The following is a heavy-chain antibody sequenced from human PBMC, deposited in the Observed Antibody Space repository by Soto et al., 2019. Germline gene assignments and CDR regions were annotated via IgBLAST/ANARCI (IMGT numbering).Heavy chain of an antibody. CDR2: IYYSGST. CDR1: GGSISSYY. D-gene: IGHD3-22*01. V-gene: IGHV4-59*01. J-gene: IGHJ3*02. CDR3: ARDIGGYYYDSSGPLNAFDI. Sequence: SETLSLTCTVSGGSISSYYWSWIRQPPGKGLEWIGYIYYSGSTNYNPSLKSRVTTSVDTSKNQFSLKLSSVTAADTAVYYCARDIGGYYYDSSGPLNAFDIWGQGTMVTVSS.